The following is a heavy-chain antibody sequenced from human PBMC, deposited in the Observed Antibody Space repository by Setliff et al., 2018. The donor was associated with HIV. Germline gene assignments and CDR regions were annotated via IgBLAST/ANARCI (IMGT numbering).Heavy chain of an antibody. J-gene: IGHJ4*02. CDR1: GFIFDRYG. CDR2: IWYDGSHE. D-gene: IGHD6-13*01. Sequence: GGSMSLSCAASGFIFDRYGMHWVRQAQGKGMEWVALIWYDGSHETYGDSVRGRFSISRDNSKNTLYLQMDSLRPEDTGFYYCAKDPFTSSWYGFDYWGQGALVTVSS. V-gene: IGHV3-30*02. CDR3: AKDPFTSSWYGFDY.